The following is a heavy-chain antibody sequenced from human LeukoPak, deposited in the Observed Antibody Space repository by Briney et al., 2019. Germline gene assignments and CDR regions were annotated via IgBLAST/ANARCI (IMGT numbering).Heavy chain of an antibody. Sequence: PSETLSLTCTVSGGSITNYYWSWIRQPPGKGLEWIGEINHSGSTNYNPSLKSRVTISVDTSKNQFSLKLSSVTAADTAVYYCARDRLQLQSWGQGTLVTVSS. CDR1: GGSITNYY. CDR2: INHSGST. D-gene: IGHD5-24*01. V-gene: IGHV4-34*01. CDR3: ARDRLQLQS. J-gene: IGHJ5*02.